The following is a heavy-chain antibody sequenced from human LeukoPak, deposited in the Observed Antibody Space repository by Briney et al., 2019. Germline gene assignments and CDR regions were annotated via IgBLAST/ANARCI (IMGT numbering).Heavy chain of an antibody. CDR2: INHSGST. V-gene: IGHV4-34*01. Sequence: PSETLSLTCAVYGGSFSGYYWSWIRKPPGKGLEWIGEINHSGSTNYNPYLKSRITISVDTSKNQFSLKLNPVTAADTAVYYCARVTKSLGLRLRPAYFDLWGRGTLVTVSS. CDR1: GGSFSGYY. D-gene: IGHD3-3*01. CDR3: ARVTKSLGLRLRPAYFDL. J-gene: IGHJ2*01.